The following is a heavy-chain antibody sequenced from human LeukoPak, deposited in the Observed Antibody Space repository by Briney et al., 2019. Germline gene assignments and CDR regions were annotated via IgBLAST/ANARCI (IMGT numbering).Heavy chain of an antibody. D-gene: IGHD2-2*01. V-gene: IGHV3-9*03. Sequence: PGRSLRLSCAASGFTFDDYAMHWVRQAPGKGLGWVSGISRNSGSIGYADSVKGRFTISRDNAKNSLYLQMNSLRAEDMALYYCATGYCSSTSCSDYWGQGTLVTVSS. CDR3: ATGYCSSTSCSDY. CDR2: ISRNSGSI. J-gene: IGHJ4*02. CDR1: GFTFDDYA.